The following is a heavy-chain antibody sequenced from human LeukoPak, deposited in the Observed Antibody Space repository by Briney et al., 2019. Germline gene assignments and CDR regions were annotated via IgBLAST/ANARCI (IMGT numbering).Heavy chain of an antibody. Sequence: ASVKVSCTASGYTFTGYYMHWVRQAPGQGLEWMGWINPNSGGTNYAQKFQGRVTMTRDTSISTAYMDLSRVGSDDTAVYYCARLRADHFDYWGQGTLVTVSS. V-gene: IGHV1-2*02. CDR3: ARLRADHFDY. CDR1: GYTFTGYY. J-gene: IGHJ4*02. D-gene: IGHD5-12*01. CDR2: INPNSGGT.